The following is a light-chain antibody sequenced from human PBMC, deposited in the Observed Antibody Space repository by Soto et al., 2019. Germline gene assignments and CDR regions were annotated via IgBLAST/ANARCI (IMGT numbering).Light chain of an antibody. CDR1: QSVLYSSNNKNY. J-gene: IGKJ4*01. Sequence: DIVMTQSPDSLAVSLGERATINCKSSQSVLYSSNNKNYLAWYQQKPGQPPKLLIYWASTRESGVPDRFSGSGSGTDFTLTISRLQAEDVAVYYCQKYYNNALTFGGGTKV. CDR3: QKYYNNALT. V-gene: IGKV4-1*01. CDR2: WAS.